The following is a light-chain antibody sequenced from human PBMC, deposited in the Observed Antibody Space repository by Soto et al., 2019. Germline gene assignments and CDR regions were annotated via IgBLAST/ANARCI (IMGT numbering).Light chain of an antibody. V-gene: IGLV2-14*03. CDR2: DVS. CDR3: SSFADSSARDYV. J-gene: IGLJ1*01. Sequence: QSVLTQPASVSGSPGQSITISCTGTSSDIGAYDYVSWYQQHPGGVPQLLNYDVSCRPSGVSSRFSGSKSGNTASLTNSGLQADDESDYYCSSFADSSARDYVFGGGTKLTVL. CDR1: SSDIGAYDY.